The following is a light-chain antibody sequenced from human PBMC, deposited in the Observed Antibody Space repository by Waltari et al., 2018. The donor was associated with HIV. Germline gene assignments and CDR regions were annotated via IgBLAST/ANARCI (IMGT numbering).Light chain of an antibody. V-gene: IGLV6-57*04. J-gene: IGLJ2*01. CDR2: EDN. CDR3: QSYDANTVV. CDR1: SGSIDSTY. Sequence: NFMLTQPHSVSESPGKTVTITCTRSSGSIDSTYVQWHQQRPGSAPTSVIYEDNKRPSGVPDLFSGSIDSSSNSASLTIAGLTTEDEADYYCQSYDANTVVFGGGTKLTVL.